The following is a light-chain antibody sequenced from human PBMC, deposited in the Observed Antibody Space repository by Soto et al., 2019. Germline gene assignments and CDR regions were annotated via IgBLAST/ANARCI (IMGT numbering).Light chain of an antibody. CDR1: REDIGAYDY. Sequence: QSPLTEPASVSSCPGQSIPISCAGTREDIGAYDYVSWYQQHPGNAPKLLVYEVTNRPSGVSDRFSGSKSGNTASLTISGLQAEDEADYYCNSYTNSSAVVFGGGTKVTVL. CDR3: NSYTNSSAVV. V-gene: IGLV2-14*01. CDR2: EVT. J-gene: IGLJ2*01.